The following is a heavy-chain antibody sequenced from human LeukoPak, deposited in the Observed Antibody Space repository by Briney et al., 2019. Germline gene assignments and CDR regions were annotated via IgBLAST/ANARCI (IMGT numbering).Heavy chain of an antibody. D-gene: IGHD6-6*01. CDR1: GYSFTSYW. V-gene: IGHV5-51*01. CDR3: ARLPYSSSTTFDP. J-gene: IGHJ5*02. Sequence: GESLKISCKGSGYSFTSYWIAWVRQMPGKGLEWMGIIYPGDSDTRYSPSFQGQVTISADKSISTAYLQWCSLKASDTAIYYCARLPYSSSTTFDPWGQGTLVTVSS. CDR2: IYPGDSDT.